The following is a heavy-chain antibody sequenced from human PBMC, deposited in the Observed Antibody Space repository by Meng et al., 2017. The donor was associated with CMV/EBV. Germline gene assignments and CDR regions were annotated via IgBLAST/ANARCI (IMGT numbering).Heavy chain of an antibody. D-gene: IGHD6-13*01. Sequence: SGPCLLNLSQTPSSPYTAAGGSSSSGDYYWSWIRQHPGKGLEWIGYIYYSGSTYYNPSLKSRVTISVDTSKNQFSLKLSSVTAADTAVYYCARAQYSSSCDYWGQGTLVTVSS. CDR3: ARAQYSSSCDY. CDR2: IYYSGST. V-gene: IGHV4-30-4*08. J-gene: IGHJ4*02. CDR1: GGSSSSGDYY.